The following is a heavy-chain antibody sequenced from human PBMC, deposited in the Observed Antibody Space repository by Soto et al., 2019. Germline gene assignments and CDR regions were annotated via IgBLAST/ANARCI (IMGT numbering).Heavy chain of an antibody. CDR1: GDSISRGGDY. Sequence: QVQLQESGPRLVKPSQTMSLSGTVSGDSISRGGDYWNWIRQHPRKGLEWIGYIYHSGSTNYNPSLKSQVPISVDTSKNQLSLELTNVTATHTAIYYCVRDVAGAYGLVWFGPWGQGILFTLSS. J-gene: IGHJ5*02. D-gene: IGHD2-21*01. CDR3: VRDVAGAYGLVWFGP. V-gene: IGHV4-31*01. CDR2: IYHSGST.